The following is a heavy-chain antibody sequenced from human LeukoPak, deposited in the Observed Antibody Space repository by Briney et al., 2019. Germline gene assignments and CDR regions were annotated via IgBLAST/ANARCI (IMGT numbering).Heavy chain of an antibody. J-gene: IGHJ4*02. V-gene: IGHV3-15*01. Sequence: GGSLRLSCAASGFTFSNAWMSWVRQAPGKGLEWVGRIKSKPDGGTIHYAAPVKGRFTVPRDDSKNTVYLQMNSLITEDTAVYYCTTDYDGGYWGQGTLVTVSS. CDR2: IKSKPDGGTI. CDR1: GFTFSNAW. CDR3: TTDYDGGY. D-gene: IGHD3-3*01.